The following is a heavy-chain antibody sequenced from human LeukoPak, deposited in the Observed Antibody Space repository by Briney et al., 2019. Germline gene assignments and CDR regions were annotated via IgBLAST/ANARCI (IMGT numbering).Heavy chain of an antibody. D-gene: IGHD2-21*02. V-gene: IGHV3-21*01. CDR2: ISSSSSYI. J-gene: IGHJ6*02. Sequence: GGSLRLSCAASGFTFSSYGMHWVRQAPGKGLEWVSSISSSSSYIYYADSVKGRFTISRDNAKNSLYLQMNSLRAEDTAVYYCARDRLGDSGRYYGMDVWGQGTTVTVSS. CDR3: ARDRLGDSGRYYGMDV. CDR1: GFTFSSYG.